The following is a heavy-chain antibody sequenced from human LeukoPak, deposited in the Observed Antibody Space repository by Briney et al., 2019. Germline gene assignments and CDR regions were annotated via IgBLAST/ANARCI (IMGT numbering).Heavy chain of an antibody. CDR2: IIPIFGTA. J-gene: IGHJ4*02. D-gene: IGHD5-24*01. CDR1: GGTFSSYA. Sequence: GASVKVSCKASGGTFSSYAISWVRQAPGQGLEWMGGIIPIFGTANYAQKFQGRVTITADESTSTAYMELSGLRSEDTAVYYCARDGYKNFDYWGQGTLVTVSS. V-gene: IGHV1-69*13. CDR3: ARDGYKNFDY.